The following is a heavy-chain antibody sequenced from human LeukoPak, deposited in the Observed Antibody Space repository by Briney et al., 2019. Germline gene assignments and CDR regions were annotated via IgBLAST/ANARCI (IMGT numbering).Heavy chain of an antibody. V-gene: IGHV4-59*01. CDR1: GASISSYY. Sequence: SETLSLTCTVSGASISSYYWSWIRQPPGRGLEWIGYIYYSGSTNYSPSLNSRVTISIDTSNNQFSLRLRSVTAADTAIYYCARGRSGYSYAFDSWGQGTLVTVSS. CDR3: ARGRSGYSYAFDS. J-gene: IGHJ4*02. CDR2: IYYSGST. D-gene: IGHD5-18*01.